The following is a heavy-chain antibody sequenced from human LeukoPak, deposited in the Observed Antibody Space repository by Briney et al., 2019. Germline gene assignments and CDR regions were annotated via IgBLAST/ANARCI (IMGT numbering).Heavy chain of an antibody. D-gene: IGHD2-15*01. J-gene: IGHJ2*01. CDR1: GFTFNNYN. Sequence: PGGSLRLSCAASGFTFNNYNMNWVRQAPGKGLEWVSCVSRSGSIVDYADYVKGRFTISRENAKNSLYLQMNRLRAGDTAVYYCARAGGCSGGSCYSSYFDLWGRGTLVTVSS. CDR3: ARAGGCSGGSCYSSYFDL. V-gene: IGHV3-48*01. CDR2: VSRSGSIV.